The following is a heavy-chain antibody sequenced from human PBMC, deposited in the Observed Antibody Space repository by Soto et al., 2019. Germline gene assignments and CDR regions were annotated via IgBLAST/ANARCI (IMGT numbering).Heavy chain of an antibody. CDR3: ARDSSYCSGGSCYSGDYYYYGMDV. J-gene: IGHJ6*02. D-gene: IGHD2-15*01. CDR1: GFTFSSYA. V-gene: IGHV3-30-3*01. Sequence: GGSLRLSCAASGFTFSSYAMHWVRQAPGKGLEWVAVISYDGSNKYYADSVKGRFTISRDNSKNTLYLQMNSLRAEDTAVYYCARDSSYCSGGSCYSGDYYYYGMDVWGQGTTVTVSS. CDR2: ISYDGSNK.